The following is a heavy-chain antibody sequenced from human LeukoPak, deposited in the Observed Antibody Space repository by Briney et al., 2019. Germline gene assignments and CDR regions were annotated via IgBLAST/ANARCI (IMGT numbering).Heavy chain of an antibody. CDR1: GGSFCVYY. CDR3: ARARHDSSGYYYDFDY. V-gene: IGHV4-34*01. J-gene: IGHJ4*02. D-gene: IGHD3-22*01. Sequence: PSETLSLTCAVYGGSFCVYYWSWIRQPPGKGLGWIGEIYHSGSTHYNPSLKSRVTISVDTPKTQFSLKLSSVTAADTAVYYCARARHDSSGYYYDFDYWGQGTLVTVSS. CDR2: IYHSGST.